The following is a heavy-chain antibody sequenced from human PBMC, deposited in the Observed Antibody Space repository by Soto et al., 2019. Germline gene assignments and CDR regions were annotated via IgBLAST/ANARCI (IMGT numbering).Heavy chain of an antibody. CDR1: GFTFSSYG. CDR2: ISSGRPTI. D-gene: IGHD6-6*01. V-gene: IGHV3-48*02. CDR3: ARGGAARPDY. Sequence: EVQLVESGGGLVQPGGSLRLSCAASGFTFSSYGMNWVRQAPGKGLAWVSYISSGRPTIQYADSVKGRFTISRDNAKNSLCLQMNSLRDEDTAVYYCARGGAARPDYWGQGTLVTVSS. J-gene: IGHJ4*02.